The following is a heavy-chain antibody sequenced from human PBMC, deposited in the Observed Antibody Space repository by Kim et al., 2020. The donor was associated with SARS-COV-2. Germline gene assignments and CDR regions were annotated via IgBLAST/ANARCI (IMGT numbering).Heavy chain of an antibody. Sequence: SETLSLTCTVSGGSISSYYWSWIRQPPGKGLEWIGYISYSGSTNYNPSLKSRVTISVDTSKNQFSLKLSSVTAADTAVYYCARVLRYYYDSSGYSPYYYYYYGMDVWGQGTTVTVSS. J-gene: IGHJ6*02. CDR1: GGSISSYY. CDR2: ISYSGST. V-gene: IGHV4-59*01. D-gene: IGHD3-22*01. CDR3: ARVLRYYYDSSGYSPYYYYYYGMDV.